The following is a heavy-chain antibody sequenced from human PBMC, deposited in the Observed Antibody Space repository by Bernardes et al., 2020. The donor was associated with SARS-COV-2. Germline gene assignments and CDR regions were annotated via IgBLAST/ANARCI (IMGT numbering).Heavy chain of an antibody. CDR1: GYTFTSYA. V-gene: IGHV7-4-1*02. Sequence: ASVKVSCKASGYTFTSYAMNWVRQAPGQGLEWMGWINTNTGNPTYAQGFTGRFVFSLDTSVSTAYLQISSLKAEDTAVYYCAREDYSSVYYYNWFDPWGQGTLVTVSS. CDR3: AREDYSSVYYYNWFDP. D-gene: IGHD6-25*01. CDR2: INTNTGNP. J-gene: IGHJ5*02.